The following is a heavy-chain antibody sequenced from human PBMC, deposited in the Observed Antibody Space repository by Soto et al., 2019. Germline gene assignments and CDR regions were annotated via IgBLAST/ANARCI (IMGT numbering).Heavy chain of an antibody. CDR2: IWYDGSNK. V-gene: IGHV3-33*01. D-gene: IGHD6-13*01. J-gene: IGHJ4*02. CDR3: ARNWDSSSWYTWGYYFDY. Sequence: QVQLVESGGGVVQPGRSLRLSCAASGFTFSSYGMHWVRQAPGKGLEWVAVIWYDGSNKYYADSVKGRFTISRDNSKNTLYLQMNSLRAEDTAVYYCARNWDSSSWYTWGYYFDYWGQGTLVTVSS. CDR1: GFTFSSYG.